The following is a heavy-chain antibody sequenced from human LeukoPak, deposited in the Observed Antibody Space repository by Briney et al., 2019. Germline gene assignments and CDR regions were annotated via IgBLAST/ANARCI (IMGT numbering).Heavy chain of an antibody. J-gene: IGHJ4*02. D-gene: IGHD6-13*01. CDR3: AKDKYSSSWYYFDY. Sequence: GGSLRLSCAASGFTFSSYAMSWVRQAPGKGLEWVSATSGSGGSTYYADSVKGRFTISRDNSKNTLYLKMNSLRAEDTAVYYCAKDKYSSSWYYFDYWGQGTLVTVSS. V-gene: IGHV3-23*01. CDR2: TSGSGGST. CDR1: GFTFSSYA.